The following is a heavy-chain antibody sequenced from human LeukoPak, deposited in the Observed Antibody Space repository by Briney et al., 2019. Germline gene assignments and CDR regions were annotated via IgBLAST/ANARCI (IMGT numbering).Heavy chain of an antibody. CDR3: ARDRPQWLGHFDI. J-gene: IGHJ3*02. V-gene: IGHV4-59*01. Sequence: SETLSLTCTFSGGSISSYYWSWIRQPPGKGLEWIGYIYYSGSTNYNPSLKSRVTISVDTSKNQFSLKLSSVTAADTAVYYCARDRPQWLGHFDIWGQGTMVTVSS. CDR1: GGSISSYY. CDR2: IYYSGST. D-gene: IGHD6-19*01.